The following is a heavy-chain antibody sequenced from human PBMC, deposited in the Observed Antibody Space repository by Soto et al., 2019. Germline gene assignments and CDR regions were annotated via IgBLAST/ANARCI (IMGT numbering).Heavy chain of an antibody. Sequence: QVQLVESGEGVVQPGRSLRLSCAASGFTFSSYAMHWVRQAPGKGLEWVAVISYDGSNKYYADSVKGRFTISRDNSKNTLYLQMNSLRAEDTAVYYCAREGCSGGSCYSDWFDPWGQGTLVTVSS. CDR2: ISYDGSNK. J-gene: IGHJ5*02. V-gene: IGHV3-30-3*01. D-gene: IGHD2-15*01. CDR3: AREGCSGGSCYSDWFDP. CDR1: GFTFSSYA.